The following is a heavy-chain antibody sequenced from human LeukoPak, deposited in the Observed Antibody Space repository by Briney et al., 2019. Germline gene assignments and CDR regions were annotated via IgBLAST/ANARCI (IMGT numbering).Heavy chain of an antibody. CDR1: GFTLSSYE. Sequence: PGGSLRLSCAASGFTLSSYEMNWVRQAPGKGLEWVSYISSSGNLIYYADSVKGRFTISRDNSKNTLYPQMNSLRAEDTAVYYCAKDQGGYAGLDYWGQGTLVTVSS. CDR2: ISSSGNLI. CDR3: AKDQGGYAGLDY. D-gene: IGHD1-1*01. V-gene: IGHV3-48*03. J-gene: IGHJ4*02.